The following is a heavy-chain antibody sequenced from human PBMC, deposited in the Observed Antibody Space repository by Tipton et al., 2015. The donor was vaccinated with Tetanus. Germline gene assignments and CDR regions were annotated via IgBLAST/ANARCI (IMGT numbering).Heavy chain of an antibody. J-gene: IGHJ3*02. CDR2: IYTSGST. Sequence: TLSLTCTVSGGSISSSSYYWSWIRQPAGKGLEWIGRIYTSGSTNYNPSLKSRVTMSVDTSKNQFSLKLSSVTAADTAVYYCARDQYYYDSSRGAAFDIWGQGTMVTVSS. CDR3: ARDQYYYDSSRGAAFDI. D-gene: IGHD3-22*01. CDR1: GGSISSSSYY. V-gene: IGHV4-61*02.